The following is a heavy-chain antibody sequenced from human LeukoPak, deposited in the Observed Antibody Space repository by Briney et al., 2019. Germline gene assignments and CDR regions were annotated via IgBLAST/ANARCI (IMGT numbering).Heavy chain of an antibody. J-gene: IGHJ5*02. CDR1: GYTFTSYY. V-gene: IGHV1-69*05. CDR2: IIPIFGTA. CDR3: ARDPPTAS. Sequence: VASVKVSCKASGYTFTSYYMHWVRQAPGQGLEWMGGIIPIFGTANYAQKFQGRVTITTDESTSTAYMELSSLRSEDTAVYYCARDPPTASWGQGTLVTVSS.